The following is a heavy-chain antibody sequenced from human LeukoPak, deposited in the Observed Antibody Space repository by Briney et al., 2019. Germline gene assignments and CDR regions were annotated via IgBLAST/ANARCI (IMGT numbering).Heavy chain of an antibody. V-gene: IGHV4-59*08. Sequence: SETLSLTGTVSGGSISSYYWSWIRQPPGKGLEWIAYISDIGSINYNPSLKSRVTISLDTSKNQFSLKLSSVTAADTAVYYCAGHHPRNTVDFWGQGTLVTVSS. CDR3: AGHHPRNTVDF. CDR1: GGSISSYY. D-gene: IGHD2/OR15-2a*01. CDR2: ISDIGSI. J-gene: IGHJ4*02.